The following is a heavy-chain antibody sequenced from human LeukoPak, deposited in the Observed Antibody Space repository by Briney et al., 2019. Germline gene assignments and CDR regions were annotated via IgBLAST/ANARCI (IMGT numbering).Heavy chain of an antibody. V-gene: IGHV4-61*02. Sequence: SQTLSLTCTVSDGSISSGSYYWSLIRQPAGKGLEWIGRIYTSGGTNYNPSLKSRVTISVDTSKNQFSLKLSSVTAADMAVYYCARDSRYYDTLTGHYYYYYYMDVWGKGTTVTISS. CDR3: ARDSRYYDTLTGHYYYYYYMDV. CDR1: DGSISSGSYY. J-gene: IGHJ6*03. D-gene: IGHD3-9*01. CDR2: IYTSGGT.